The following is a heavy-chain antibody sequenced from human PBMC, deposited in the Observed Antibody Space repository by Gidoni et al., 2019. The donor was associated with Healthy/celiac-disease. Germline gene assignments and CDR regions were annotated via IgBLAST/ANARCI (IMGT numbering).Heavy chain of an antibody. V-gene: IGHV3-30*03. D-gene: IGHD5-18*01. J-gene: IGHJ4*02. Sequence: QVQLVASGGGVVQPGRCLRVSCAASGFAFSSYGMPWVRRAPGRGLEWVAVISFDGTTKYYADSVKGRFTISRDNSKNTLFLQMNSLRAEDAAVYYCAPGWIHPVRWGYWGQGTQVTVSS. CDR2: ISFDGTTK. CDR1: GFAFSSYG. CDR3: APGWIHPVRWGY.